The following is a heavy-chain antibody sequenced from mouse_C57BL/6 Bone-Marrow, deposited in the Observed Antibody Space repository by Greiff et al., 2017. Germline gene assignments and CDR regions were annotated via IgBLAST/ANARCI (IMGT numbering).Heavy chain of an antibody. CDR2: IDPSDSYT. J-gene: IGHJ2*01. CDR3: ARFVYDEDY. CDR1: GYTFTSYW. Sequence: QVQLQQPGAELVRPGTSVKLSCKASGYTFTSYWMHWVKQRPGQGLEWIGVIDPSDSYTNYNQKFKGKATLTVDTSSSTAYMQLSSLTSEDSAVYYCARFVYDEDYWGQGTTLTVSS. V-gene: IGHV1-59*01. D-gene: IGHD2-12*01.